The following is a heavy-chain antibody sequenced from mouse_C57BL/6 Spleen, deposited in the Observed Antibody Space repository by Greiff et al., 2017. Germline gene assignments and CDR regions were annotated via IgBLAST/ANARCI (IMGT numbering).Heavy chain of an antibody. CDR1: GFTFTDYY. Sequence: EVQVVESGGGLVQPGGSLSLSCAASGFTFTDYYMSWVRQPPGKALEWLGFIRNKANGYTTEYSASVKGRFTISRENSQSILYLQMNALRAEDSATYYCARWGNLAWFAYWGQGTLVTVSA. D-gene: IGHD2-1*01. V-gene: IGHV7-3*01. J-gene: IGHJ3*01. CDR2: IRNKANGYTT. CDR3: ARWGNLAWFAY.